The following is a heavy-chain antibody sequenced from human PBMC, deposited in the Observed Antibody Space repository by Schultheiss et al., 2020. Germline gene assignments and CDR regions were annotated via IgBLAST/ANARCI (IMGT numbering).Heavy chain of an antibody. CDR2: IVVGSGNT. CDR1: GFTFTSSA. CDR3: ARGMYHSSSWYKPYFDY. D-gene: IGHD6-13*01. V-gene: IGHV1-58*01. Sequence: SVKVSCKASGFTFTSSAVQWVRQARGQRLEWIGWIVVGSGNTNYAQKFQERVTITRDMSTSTAYMELSSLRSEDTAVYYCARGMYHSSSWYKPYFDYWGQGTLVTVSS. J-gene: IGHJ4*02.